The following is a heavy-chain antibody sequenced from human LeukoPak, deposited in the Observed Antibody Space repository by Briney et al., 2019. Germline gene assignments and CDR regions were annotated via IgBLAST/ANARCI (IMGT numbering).Heavy chain of an antibody. V-gene: IGHV4-38-2*02. CDR2: IYHSGST. J-gene: IGHJ1*01. D-gene: IGHD4-11*01. CDR1: GYSISSGYY. CDR3: ARVYSNYENFQH. Sequence: SETLSLTCTVSGYSISSGYYWGWIRQPPGKGLEWIGSIYHSGSTYYNPSLKSRVTISVDTSKNQFSLKLSSVTAADTAVYYCARVYSNYENFQHWGQGTRVTVSS.